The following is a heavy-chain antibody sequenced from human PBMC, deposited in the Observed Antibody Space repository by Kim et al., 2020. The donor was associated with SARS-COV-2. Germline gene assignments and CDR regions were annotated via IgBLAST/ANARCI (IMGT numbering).Heavy chain of an antibody. V-gene: IGHV3-30*18. CDR1: GFTFSSYG. CDR3: AKDEGIGGIPPFDY. D-gene: IGHD3-16*01. Sequence: GGSLRLSCAASGFTFSSYGMHWVRQAPGKGLEWVAVISYDGSNKYYADSVKGRFTISRDNSKNTLYLQMNSLRAEDTAVYYCAKDEGIGGIPPFDYWGQGTLVTVSS. J-gene: IGHJ4*02. CDR2: ISYDGSNK.